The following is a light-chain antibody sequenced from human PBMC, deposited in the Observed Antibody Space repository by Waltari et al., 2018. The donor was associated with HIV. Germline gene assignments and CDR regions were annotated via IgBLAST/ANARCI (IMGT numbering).Light chain of an antibody. CDR3: ESADNSGTYWV. Sequence: SYELTQPPSVSVSPGQPAKITCSGAALPTPYAHWYHQKPGQAPLLVIYNDTQRPSGIPERFSGSHSGTTVTLTISGVQAEDEADYYCESADNSGTYWVFGGGTKLSVL. CDR1: ALPTPY. V-gene: IGLV3-25*03. CDR2: NDT. J-gene: IGLJ3*02.